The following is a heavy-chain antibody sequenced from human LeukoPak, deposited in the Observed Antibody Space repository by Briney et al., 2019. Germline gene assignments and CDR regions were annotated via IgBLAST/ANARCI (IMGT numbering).Heavy chain of an antibody. CDR1: GFTFSGYE. J-gene: IGHJ6*04. CDR2: ISSSGSTI. D-gene: IGHD3-10*02. Sequence: RPGGSLRLSCAASGFTFSGYEMNWVGQAPGKGLEWVSYISSSGSTIYYADSVKGRFTISRDNAKNSLYLQMNSLRAEDTAVYYCAELGITMIGGVWGKGTTVTISS. CDR3: AELGITMIGGV. V-gene: IGHV3-48*03.